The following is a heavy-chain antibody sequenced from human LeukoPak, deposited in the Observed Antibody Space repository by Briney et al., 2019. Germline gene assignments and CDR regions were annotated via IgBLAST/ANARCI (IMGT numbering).Heavy chain of an antibody. CDR3: AHRRDSSGYQYRYWFAP. Sequence: SGPTLVKPTQTLTLTCTFSGFSLNTGGVGVGWVRQPPGKALEWLALINWDDQKVYSPSLQSRPSITKDTSKNQVVLTMTNVDPVDTATYYCAHRRDSSGYQYRYWFAPWGQGTLVTVSS. J-gene: IGHJ5*02. V-gene: IGHV2-5*02. CDR1: GFSLNTGGVG. D-gene: IGHD3-22*01. CDR2: INWDDQK.